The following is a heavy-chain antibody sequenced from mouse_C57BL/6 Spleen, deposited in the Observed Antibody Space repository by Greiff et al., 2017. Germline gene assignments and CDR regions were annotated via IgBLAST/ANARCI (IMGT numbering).Heavy chain of an antibody. J-gene: IGHJ3*01. D-gene: IGHD4-1*01. CDR2: ISYDGSK. Sequence: ESGPGLVKPSQSLSLTCSVTGYSITSGYYWNWIRQFPGNKLEWMGYISYDGSKNYNPSLKNRISITRDTSKNQYYLKLNSVTTEDTATYYCARRAELAWFAYWGQGTLVTVSA. V-gene: IGHV3-6*01. CDR1: GYSITSGYY. CDR3: ARRAELAWFAY.